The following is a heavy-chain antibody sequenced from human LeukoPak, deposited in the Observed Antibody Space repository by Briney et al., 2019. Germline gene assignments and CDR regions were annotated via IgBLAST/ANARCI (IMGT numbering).Heavy chain of an antibody. J-gene: IGHJ6*02. CDR3: ARDIAAAVPANLHYYYYGMDV. Sequence: ASVKASWQASGYTFTGYYMHWDRQAPRQGLEWMGWINSNSGGTNYAQKFQGRVTMTRDTSISTAYMELSRLRSDDTAVYYCARDIAAAVPANLHYYYYGMDVWGQGTTVTASS. D-gene: IGHD6-13*01. V-gene: IGHV1-2*02. CDR1: GYTFTGYY. CDR2: INSNSGGT.